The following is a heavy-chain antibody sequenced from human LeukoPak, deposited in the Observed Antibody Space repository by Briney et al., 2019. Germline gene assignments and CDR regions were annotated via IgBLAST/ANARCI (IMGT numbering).Heavy chain of an antibody. J-gene: IGHJ3*02. D-gene: IGHD3-9*01. CDR3: AGAPSPYDILTGRNAFDI. CDR1: GGTFNSYA. V-gene: IGHV1-69*05. CDR2: IIPIFGTT. Sequence: SVKVSCKASGGTFNSYAIGWVRQAPGQGLEWMGGIIPIFGTTKYEQKFEGRVTIITDESTSTAYMELSSLRSEDTAVYYCAGAPSPYDILTGRNAFDIWGQGTMVTVSS.